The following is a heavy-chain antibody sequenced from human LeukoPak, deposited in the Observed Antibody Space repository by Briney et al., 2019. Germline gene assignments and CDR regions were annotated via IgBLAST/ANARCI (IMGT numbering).Heavy chain of an antibody. V-gene: IGHV3-23*01. CDR1: GFSFISFA. CDR2: ISGYGDTT. D-gene: IGHD6-19*01. CDR3: AKAAGYSSGWFTDYFDF. Sequence: GGSPRLSCTASGFSFISFAMSWVRQTPGRGLEWVSSISGYGDTTYYADSVKGRLTISRDNPKNTLFLHMNSLRAEDTAVYYCAKAAGYSSGWFTDYFDFWGQGILVTVSS. J-gene: IGHJ4*02.